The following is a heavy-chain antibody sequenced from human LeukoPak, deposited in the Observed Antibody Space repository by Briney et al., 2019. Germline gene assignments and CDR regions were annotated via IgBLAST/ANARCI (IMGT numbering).Heavy chain of an antibody. CDR3: ARGGVDYYGSGTYYLMYYFDY. Sequence: GGSLRLSCAASGFKFSSYGMSWVRQAPGKGLEWVSTFSGSGYSTYYADSVKGRFTISRDDPHNTLYLQMNSLRAEDTAVYFCARGGVDYYGSGTYYLMYYFDYWGQGALVTVSS. CDR1: GFKFSSYG. CDR2: FSGSGYST. V-gene: IGHV3-23*01. D-gene: IGHD3-10*01. J-gene: IGHJ4*02.